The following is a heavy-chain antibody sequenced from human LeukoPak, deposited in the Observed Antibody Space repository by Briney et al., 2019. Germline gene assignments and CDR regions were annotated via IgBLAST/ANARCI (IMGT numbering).Heavy chain of an antibody. CDR2: INHSGST. CDR1: GGSFSGYY. CDR3: ARDAVGATSFDY. Sequence: SETLSLTCAVYGGSFSGYYWSWIRQPPGKGLEWIGEINHSGSTNYNLSLKSRVTISVDTSKNQFSLKLSSVTAADTAVYYCARDAVGATSFDYWGQGTLVTVSS. J-gene: IGHJ4*02. D-gene: IGHD1-26*01. V-gene: IGHV4-34*01.